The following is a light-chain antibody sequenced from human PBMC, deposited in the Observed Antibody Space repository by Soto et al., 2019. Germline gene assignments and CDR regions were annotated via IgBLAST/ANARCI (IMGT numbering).Light chain of an antibody. CDR1: QSVTNF. V-gene: IGKV1-5*01. CDR3: QQYNDWSSR. J-gene: IGKJ2*03. Sequence: DIQMTQSPSTLTASVGDRVTITCRASQSVTNFLAWYLQKPGKAPKLLIYDASTLEDGVPSRFSGSGSGTQFTLTISSVQPDDYATYYCQQYNDWSSRFGQGTKLEIK. CDR2: DAS.